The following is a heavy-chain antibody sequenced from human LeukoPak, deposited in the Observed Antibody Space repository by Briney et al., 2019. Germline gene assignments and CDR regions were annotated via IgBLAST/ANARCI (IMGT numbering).Heavy chain of an antibody. CDR2: IYYSGST. D-gene: IGHD3-3*01. CDR1: GGSISSYY. Sequence: SETLSLTCTVSGGSISSYYWSWIRQPPGKGLEWIGYIYYSGSTNYNPSPKSRVTTSVDTSKNQFSLKLSSVTAADTAVYYCARGSGYYDFWSGPFDYWGQGTLVTVSS. J-gene: IGHJ4*02. CDR3: ARGSGYYDFWSGPFDY. V-gene: IGHV4-59*01.